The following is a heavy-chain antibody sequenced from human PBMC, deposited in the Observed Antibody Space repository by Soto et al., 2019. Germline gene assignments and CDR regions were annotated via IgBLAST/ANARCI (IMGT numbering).Heavy chain of an antibody. Sequence: GSLRLSCAASGFTVSSNYMSWVRQAPGKGLEWVSVIYSGGSTYYADSVKGRFTISRDNSKNTLYLQMNSLRAEDTAVYYCARDINPPVTQHAPVWGQGTRVTVSS. D-gene: IGHD4-17*01. CDR2: IYSGGST. CDR1: GFTVSSNY. J-gene: IGHJ4*02. V-gene: IGHV3-66*01. CDR3: ARDINPPVTQHAPV.